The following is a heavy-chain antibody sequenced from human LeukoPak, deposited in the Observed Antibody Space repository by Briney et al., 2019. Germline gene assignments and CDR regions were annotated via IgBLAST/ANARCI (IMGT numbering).Heavy chain of an antibody. CDR2: ISGSGGST. CDR1: GFTFSSYA. D-gene: IGHD3-9*01. V-gene: IGHV3-23*01. CDR3: AKGGVLRYFDWFLYIY. J-gene: IGHJ4*02. Sequence: GGSLRLSCAASGFTFSSYAMSWVRQAPGKGLEWVSAISGSGGSTYYADSVRGRFTISRDNSKNTLYLQMNSLRGEDTAVYYSAKGGVLRYFDWFLYIYWGQGTLVTVSS.